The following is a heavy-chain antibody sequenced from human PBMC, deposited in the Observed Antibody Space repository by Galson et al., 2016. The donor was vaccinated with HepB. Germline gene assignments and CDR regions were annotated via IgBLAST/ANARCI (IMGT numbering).Heavy chain of an antibody. CDR2: IDPNSGQT. CDR1: GYTFTAFY. D-gene: IGHD4-17*01. V-gene: IGHV1-2*04. CDR3: AREDGDYGQVEY. J-gene: IGHJ4*02. Sequence: SVKVSCKASGYTFTAFYMHWVRQAPGQGLEWMGWIDPNSGQTNYAQKFQGWVTMTSDASISTVYMELTKLKSDDAAVYYCAREDGDYGQVEYWGQGTLVTVSS.